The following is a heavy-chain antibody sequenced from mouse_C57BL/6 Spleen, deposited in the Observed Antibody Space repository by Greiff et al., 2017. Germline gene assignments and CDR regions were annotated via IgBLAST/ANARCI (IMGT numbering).Heavy chain of an antibody. V-gene: IGHV1-82*01. CDR1: GYAFSSSW. D-gene: IGHD1-1*01. J-gene: IGHJ4*01. CDR2: IYPGDGDT. Sequence: QVQLQQSGPELVKPGASVKISCKASGYAFSSSWMNWVKQRPGKGLEWIGRIYPGDGDTNYNGKFKGTATLTADKSSSTAYMQLSSLTSEDSAVYFCAMYYYGSSYRDYAMDYWGQGTSVTVSS. CDR3: AMYYYGSSYRDYAMDY.